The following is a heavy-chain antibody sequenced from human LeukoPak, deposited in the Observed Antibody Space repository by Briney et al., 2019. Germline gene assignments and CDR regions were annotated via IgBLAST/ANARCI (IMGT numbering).Heavy chain of an antibody. CDR1: GFTVSNNY. D-gene: IGHD6-13*01. CDR3: ARETAAVGIPDY. V-gene: IGHV3-53*01. J-gene: IGHJ4*02. Sequence: GGSLRLSCAASGFTVSNNYMSWVRQAPGKGREWVSVIYTGGDTYYADSVKGRFTISRDNSKNTLYLQMNSLTVEDTAVYYCARETAAVGIPDYWGQGTLVTVSS. CDR2: IYTGGDT.